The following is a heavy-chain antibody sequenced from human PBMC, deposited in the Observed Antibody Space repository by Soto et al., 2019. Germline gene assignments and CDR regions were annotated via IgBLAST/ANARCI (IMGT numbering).Heavy chain of an antibody. J-gene: IGHJ5*02. CDR3: ARDLGGYVPQNWFDP. CDR1: GYTFTSYG. D-gene: IGHD5-12*01. CDR2: ISTFSGNT. Sequence: GASVKVSCKASGYTFTSYGISWVRQAPGQGLEWMGRISTFSGNTKYVQKFQGRVTMTRDTSTSTVYMELSSLRSEDTAVYYCARDLGGYVPQNWFDPWGQGTLVTVSS. V-gene: IGHV1-18*01.